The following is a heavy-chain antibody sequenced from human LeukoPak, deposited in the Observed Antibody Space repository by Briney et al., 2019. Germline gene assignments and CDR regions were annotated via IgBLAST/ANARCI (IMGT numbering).Heavy chain of an antibody. CDR3: ARDISLHPTLFLIDY. V-gene: IGHV4-39*02. Sequence: SETLSLTCTVSGGSISSSGYYWGWIRQPPGKGLEWIGSIYYSGSTYYNPSLKSRVTISVDKSKNQFSLKLSSVTAADTAVYYCARDISLHPTLFLIDYWGQGTLVTVSS. CDR1: GGSISSSGYY. CDR2: IYYSGST. J-gene: IGHJ4*02. D-gene: IGHD2/OR15-2a*01.